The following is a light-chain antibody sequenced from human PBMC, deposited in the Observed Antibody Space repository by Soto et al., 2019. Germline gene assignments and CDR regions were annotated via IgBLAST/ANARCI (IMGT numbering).Light chain of an antibody. Sequence: QSALAQPASVSGSPGQSITISSTGTSSDVGTYNYVSWYQQHPGKAPKVMIYEVTYRPSGVSNRFSGSKSGNTASLTISGLQAEDEAEYYCSSYTGSSTLYVFGTGTKV. CDR3: SSYTGSSTLYV. CDR2: EVT. CDR1: SSDVGTYNY. J-gene: IGLJ1*01. V-gene: IGLV2-14*01.